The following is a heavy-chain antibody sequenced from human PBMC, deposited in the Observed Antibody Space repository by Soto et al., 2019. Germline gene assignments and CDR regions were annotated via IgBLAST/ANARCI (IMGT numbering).Heavy chain of an antibody. Sequence: GESLKISCKGSGYSFTSYCIGWVRQMPGKGLEWMGIIYPGDSDTRYSPSFQGQVTISADKSISTAYLQWSSLKASDTAMYYCASSPGSAYDAFDIWGQGTMVTVSS. CDR1: GYSFTSYC. J-gene: IGHJ3*02. D-gene: IGHD6-6*01. CDR2: IYPGDSDT. CDR3: ASSPGSAYDAFDI. V-gene: IGHV5-51*01.